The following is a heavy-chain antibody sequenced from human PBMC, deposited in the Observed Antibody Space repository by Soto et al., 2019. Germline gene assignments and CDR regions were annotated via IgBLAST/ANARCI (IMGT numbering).Heavy chain of an antibody. J-gene: IGHJ3*02. Sequence: EVQLVESGGGLVTPGGSLRLSCAASGFTFTNSWMNWVRQAPGQGLEWVGRIRSNSDGGTTDYAAPVKGRFSISRDDSKHTLYLPMNSLKTEDTAVYYCSTTKAGTNTFGIWGQGTMVTVSS. CDR2: IRSNSDGGTT. CDR3: STTKAGTNTFGI. CDR1: GFTFTNSW. V-gene: IGHV3-15*07. D-gene: IGHD1-7*01.